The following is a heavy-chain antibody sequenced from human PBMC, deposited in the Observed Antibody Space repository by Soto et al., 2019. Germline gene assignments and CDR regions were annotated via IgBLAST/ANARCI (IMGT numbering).Heavy chain of an antibody. V-gene: IGHV3-23*01. CDR2: ISASGTST. D-gene: IGHD1-1*01. CDR1: GFTFSSYA. J-gene: IGHJ4*02. CDR3: ARRTGTFYY. Sequence: PGGSLRLSCAASGFTFSSYAMSWVRQAPGKGLEWVSSISASGTSTFYADSVKGRFTVSRDNSNNTLYLQVNSLGAVDTAVYYCARRTGTFYYWGQGTLVTVSS.